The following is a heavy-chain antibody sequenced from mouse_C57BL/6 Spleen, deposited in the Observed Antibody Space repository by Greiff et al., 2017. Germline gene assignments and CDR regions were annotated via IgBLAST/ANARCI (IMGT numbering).Heavy chain of an antibody. V-gene: IGHV1-55*01. CDR1: GYTFTSYW. Sequence: QVQLQQPGAELVKPGASVKMSCKASGYTFTSYWITWVKQRPGQGLEWIGDIYPGSGSTNYNEKFKSKATLTVDTSSSTAYMQLSSLTSEDSAVYYCANYYGRCPYFDYWGQGTTLTVSS. J-gene: IGHJ2*01. CDR2: IYPGSGST. D-gene: IGHD1-1*01. CDR3: ANYYGRCPYFDY.